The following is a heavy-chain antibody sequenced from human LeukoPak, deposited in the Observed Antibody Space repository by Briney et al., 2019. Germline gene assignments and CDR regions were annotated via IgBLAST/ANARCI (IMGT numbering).Heavy chain of an antibody. V-gene: IGHV3-30*04. J-gene: IGHJ4*02. Sequence: PGRSLRLSCAASGFTFSNYAMYWVRQSPGKGLEWVAVISYDGSNKYYADSVKGRFTISRDNSKNTLYLQMNSLRAEDTAVYYCASRRGFDYWGQGTLVTVSS. CDR2: ISYDGSNK. CDR3: ASRRGFDY. CDR1: GFTFSNYA. D-gene: IGHD3-16*01.